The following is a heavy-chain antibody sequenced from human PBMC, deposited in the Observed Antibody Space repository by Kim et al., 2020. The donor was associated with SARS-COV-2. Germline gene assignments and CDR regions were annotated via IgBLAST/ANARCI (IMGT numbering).Heavy chain of an antibody. CDR1: GFTFSDYY. J-gene: IGHJ4*02. CDR3: ARAPGYSSGWYSPHY. Sequence: GGSLRLSCAASGFTFSDYYMRWIRQAPGKGLEWVSYISSSSSYTNYADSVKGRFTISRDNAKNSLYLQMNSLRAEDTAVYYCARAPGYSSGWYSPHYWGQGTLVTVSS. D-gene: IGHD6-19*01. V-gene: IGHV3-11*05. CDR2: ISSSSSYT.